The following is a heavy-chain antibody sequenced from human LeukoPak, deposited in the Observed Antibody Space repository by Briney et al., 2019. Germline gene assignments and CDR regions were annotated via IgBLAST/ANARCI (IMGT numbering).Heavy chain of an antibody. V-gene: IGHV3-53*01. CDR3: ARGRGYSGYDHFGY. Sequence: GGSLRLSCAASGFTVSSNYMSWVRQAPGKGLEWVSVIYSGGSTYYADSVKGRFTISRDNSKNTLYLQMNSLRAEDTAVYYCARGRGYSGYDHFGYWGQGTLVTVSS. CDR2: IYSGGST. J-gene: IGHJ4*02. CDR1: GFTVSSNY. D-gene: IGHD5-12*01.